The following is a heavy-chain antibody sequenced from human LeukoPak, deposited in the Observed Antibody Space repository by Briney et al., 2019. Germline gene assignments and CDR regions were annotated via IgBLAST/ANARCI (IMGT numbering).Heavy chain of an antibody. CDR1: SGSISSYY. CDR2: IYHSGST. D-gene: IGHD4-23*01. Sequence: SETLSLTCTVSSGSISSYYWSWIRQPPGKGLEWIGYIYHSGSTNYNPSLKSRVTISIDTSKNQFSLKLNPVTAADTAVYYCARRFSTSGNSYFDYWGQGTLVTVSS. J-gene: IGHJ4*02. CDR3: ARRFSTSGNSYFDY. V-gene: IGHV4-59*01.